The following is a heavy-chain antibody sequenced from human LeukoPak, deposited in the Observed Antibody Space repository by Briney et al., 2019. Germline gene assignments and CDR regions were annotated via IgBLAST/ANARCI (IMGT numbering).Heavy chain of an antibody. D-gene: IGHD5-18*01. J-gene: IGHJ6*02. CDR3: ARGANGIQLWSNYYYYGMDV. CDR1: GGSFSGYY. V-gene: IGHV4-34*01. Sequence: PSETLSLTCAVYGGSFSGYYWSWIRQPPGKGLEWIGEINHSGSTNHNPSLKSRVTISVDTSKNQFSLKLSSVTAADTAVYYCARGANGIQLWSNYYYYGMDVWGQGTTVTVSS. CDR2: INHSGST.